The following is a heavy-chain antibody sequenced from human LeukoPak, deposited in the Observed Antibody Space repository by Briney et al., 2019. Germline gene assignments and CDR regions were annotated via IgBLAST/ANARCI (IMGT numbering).Heavy chain of an antibody. Sequence: PSETLSLTCAVSGYSISSGYYWGWIRQPPGKGLEWIGSIYHSGSTYYNPSLKSRVNISVATSKNQFSLKLSSVTAADTAVYYCARGAVAVGIDYWGQGTLVTVSS. CDR3: ARGAVAVGIDY. CDR1: GYSISSGYY. J-gene: IGHJ4*02. CDR2: IYHSGST. V-gene: IGHV4-38-2*01. D-gene: IGHD6-19*01.